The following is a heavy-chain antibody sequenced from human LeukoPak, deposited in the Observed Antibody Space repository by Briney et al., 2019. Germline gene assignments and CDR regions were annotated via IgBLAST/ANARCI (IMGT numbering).Heavy chain of an antibody. CDR3: ASPLGGFDN. V-gene: IGHV4-39*01. J-gene: IGHJ4*02. CDR2: IYYTGST. Sequence: SETLSLTCSVSGGSISGSGYYWAWIRQPPGKGLEWIGSIYYTGSTHYNSSLKSRVTMSVDTSKNQFSLKLSSVTAADTAVYYCASPLGGFDNWGRGTLVTVSS. D-gene: IGHD3-16*01. CDR1: GGSISGSGYY.